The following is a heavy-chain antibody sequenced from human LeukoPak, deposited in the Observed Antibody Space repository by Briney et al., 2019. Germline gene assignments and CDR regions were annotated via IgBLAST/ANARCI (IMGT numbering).Heavy chain of an antibody. CDR2: INHSGST. J-gene: IGHJ4*02. CDR3: ARLWYSGSSVPYYFDY. Sequence: ASETLSLTCAVYGGSFSGYYWSWIRQPPGKGLEWIGEINHSGSTNYNPSLKSRVTISVDTSKNQFSLKLSSVTAADTAVYYCARLWYSGSSVPYYFDYWGQGALVTVSS. V-gene: IGHV4-34*01. CDR1: GGSFSGYY. D-gene: IGHD1-26*01.